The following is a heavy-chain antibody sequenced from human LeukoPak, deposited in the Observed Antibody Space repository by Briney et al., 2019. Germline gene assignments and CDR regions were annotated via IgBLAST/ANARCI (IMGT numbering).Heavy chain of an antibody. V-gene: IGHV3-23*01. CDR3: AKDHGDYDAFDI. D-gene: IGHD4-17*01. CDR2: ISGRGGST. CDR1: GFTFNRYA. Sequence: PGGSQRLFYAASGFTFNRYAMSWVRQAPGKGLEWVSAISGRGGSTYYADSAKGRFTISGDNSKNTLYLQMNSLRAEDTAVYYCAKDHGDYDAFDIWGQGTMVTVSS. J-gene: IGHJ3*02.